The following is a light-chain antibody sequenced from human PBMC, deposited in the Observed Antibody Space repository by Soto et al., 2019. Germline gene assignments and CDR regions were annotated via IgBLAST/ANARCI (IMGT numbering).Light chain of an antibody. Sequence: DIQLTQSPSFLSASVGDRVTITCRARQGIHDYLAWYQQKPGKAPKLLIYAASTLQSEVPSRFSGSASGTEFTLTISSLQPEDFATYYCQQFNTYPLTFGGGTKVEVK. CDR2: AAS. CDR1: QGIHDY. J-gene: IGKJ4*01. CDR3: QQFNTYPLT. V-gene: IGKV1-9*01.